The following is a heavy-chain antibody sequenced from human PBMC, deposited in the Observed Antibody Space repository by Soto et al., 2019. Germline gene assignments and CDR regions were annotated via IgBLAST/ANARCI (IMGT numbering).Heavy chain of an antibody. CDR3: ARDPQHIVVVTAIPGGYFDL. Sequence: QVQLQESGPGLVKPSETLSLTCTVSGGSSSSYYWSWIRQPPGKGLEWIGYIYYSGSTNYNPSLKSRVTISVDTSKNQFSLKLSSVTAADTAVYYCARDPQHIVVVTAIPGGYFDLWGRGTLVTVSS. V-gene: IGHV4-59*01. D-gene: IGHD2-21*02. J-gene: IGHJ2*01. CDR2: IYYSGST. CDR1: GGSSSSYY.